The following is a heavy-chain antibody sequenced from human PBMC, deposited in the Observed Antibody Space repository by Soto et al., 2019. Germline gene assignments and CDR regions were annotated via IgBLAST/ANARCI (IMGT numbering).Heavy chain of an antibody. Sequence: GGSLRLSCAASGFTFSNYWMNWVRQAPGKGLEWVANIKQDGSENYYVDSVKSRFTISRDNAKNSVYLQMNSLRAEDTAVYYCAWHPQWSPMVVREYYFDYWGQGTLVTVSS. V-gene: IGHV3-7*04. D-gene: IGHD3-10*01. CDR2: IKQDGSEN. CDR3: AWHPQWSPMVVREYYFDY. J-gene: IGHJ4*02. CDR1: GFTFSNYW.